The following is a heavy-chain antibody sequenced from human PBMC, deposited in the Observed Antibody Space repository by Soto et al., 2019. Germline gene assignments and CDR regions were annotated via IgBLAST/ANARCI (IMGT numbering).Heavy chain of an antibody. D-gene: IGHD4-17*01. V-gene: IGHV4-34*01. CDR3: ARNNLDYAKARGSWAEH. Sequence: PSETLSLTCAAYGGSFSGYCLTWIRQPPGKGLEWIGEINHGVSTKYNPSLKSRVTISVDGSTNQFYLSVTSLTAADTAVYFCARNNLDYAKARGSWAEHWGTGDMVIVSA. CDR1: GGSFSGYC. CDR2: INHGVST. J-gene: IGHJ1*01.